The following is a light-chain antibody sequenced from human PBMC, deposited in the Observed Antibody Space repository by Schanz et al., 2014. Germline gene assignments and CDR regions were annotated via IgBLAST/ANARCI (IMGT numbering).Light chain of an antibody. V-gene: IGKV3-20*01. J-gene: IGKJ2*01. Sequence: EIVLTQSPGTLSLSPGEGATLSYRASQSVSSSYLAWYQQKPGQAPRLLIYGASTRATGIPDRFSGSGSGTDFTLSISRLEPEDFAVYYCQQYGSSPQTFGQGTKLEIK. CDR1: QSVSSSY. CDR3: QQYGSSPQT. CDR2: GAS.